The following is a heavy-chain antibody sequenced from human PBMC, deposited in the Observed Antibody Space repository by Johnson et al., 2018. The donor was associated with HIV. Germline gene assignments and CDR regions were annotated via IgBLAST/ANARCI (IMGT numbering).Heavy chain of an antibody. CDR1: GFTFNSYA. J-gene: IGHJ3*02. CDR2: TSYDGSNK. CDR3: AKTGAAAGLKDAFDI. Sequence: QVQLVESGGGVVQSGRSLRLSCAASGFTFNSYAMHWVRQAPGKGLEWVALTSYDGSNKYYADSVKGRFTISRDNSNNTLFLQMNSLRAEDTAVYFCAKTGAAAGLKDAFDIWGQGTMVTVSS. D-gene: IGHD6-13*01. V-gene: IGHV3-30*04.